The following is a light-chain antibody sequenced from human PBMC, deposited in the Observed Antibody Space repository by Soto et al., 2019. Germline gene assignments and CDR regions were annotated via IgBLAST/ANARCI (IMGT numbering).Light chain of an antibody. CDR3: QQYGNSPFT. CDR2: GAS. CDR1: QSVSSSN. V-gene: IGKV3-20*01. J-gene: IGKJ3*01. Sequence: EIVLTQSPGTLSLSPGERATLSCRASQSVSSSNLAWYQQKPGQAPRLLIYGASRRATGIPDRFSGSGSGTDLTLTITRLDPEDFAVYYCQQYGNSPFTFGPGTKVDIK.